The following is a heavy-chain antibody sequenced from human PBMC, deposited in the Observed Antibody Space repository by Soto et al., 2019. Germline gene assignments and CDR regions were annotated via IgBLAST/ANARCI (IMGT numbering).Heavy chain of an antibody. V-gene: IGHV3-53*01. CDR1: GFTVSSNY. Sequence: GGSLRLSCAASGFTVSSNYMSWVRQAPGKGLEWVSVIYSGGSTYYADSVKGRFTISRDNSRNTLYLQMNSLRAEDTAVYYCARDKIVGATTGAFDIWGQGTMVTVSS. J-gene: IGHJ3*02. CDR3: ARDKIVGATTGAFDI. CDR2: IYSGGST. D-gene: IGHD1-26*01.